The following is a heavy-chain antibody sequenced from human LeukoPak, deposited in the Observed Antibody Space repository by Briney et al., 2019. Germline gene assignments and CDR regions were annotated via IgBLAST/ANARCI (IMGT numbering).Heavy chain of an antibody. CDR1: GGSISSGGYS. J-gene: IGHJ4*02. CDR3: AREDYSSSWYYFDY. D-gene: IGHD6-13*01. V-gene: IGHV4-30-2*01. Sequence: SETLSLTCAVSGGSISSGGYSWSWIRQPPGKGLEWIGYIYHSGSTYYNPSLKSRVTISVDRSKNQFSLKLSSVTAADTAVYYCAREDYSSSWYYFDYWGQGTLVTVSS. CDR2: IYHSGST.